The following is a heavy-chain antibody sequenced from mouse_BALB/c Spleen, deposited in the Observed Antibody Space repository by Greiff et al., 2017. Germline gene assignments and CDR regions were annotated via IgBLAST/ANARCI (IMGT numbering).Heavy chain of an antibody. Sequence: EVMLVESGAELVKPGASVKLSCTASGFNIKDTYMHWVKQRPEQGLEWIGRIDPANGNTKYDPKFQGKATITADTSSNTAYLQLSSLTSEDTAVYYCARGYYGSDYWGQGTTLTVSS. CDR3: ARGYYGSDY. CDR2: IDPANGNT. D-gene: IGHD1-1*01. V-gene: IGHV14-3*02. CDR1: GFNIKDTY. J-gene: IGHJ2*01.